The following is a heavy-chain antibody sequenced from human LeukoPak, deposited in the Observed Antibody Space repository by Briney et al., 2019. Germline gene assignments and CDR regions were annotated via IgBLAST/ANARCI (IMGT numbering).Heavy chain of an antibody. CDR3: ARGRSGWYGNWFDP. J-gene: IGHJ5*02. CDR1: GFTLSSYS. D-gene: IGHD6-19*01. V-gene: IGHV3-48*02. CDR2: ISSSSSTI. Sequence: PGGSLRLSCAASGFTLSSYSMNWVRQAPGKGLEWVSYISSSSSTIYYADSVKGRFTISRDNAKNSLYLQMNSLRDEDTAVYYCARGRSGWYGNWFDPWGQGTLVTVSS.